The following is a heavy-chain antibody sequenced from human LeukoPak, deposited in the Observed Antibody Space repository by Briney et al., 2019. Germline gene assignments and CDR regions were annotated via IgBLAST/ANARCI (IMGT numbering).Heavy chain of an antibody. CDR2: FYHSGSS. CDR1: GVSISTYY. V-gene: IGHV4-59*01. J-gene: IGHJ4*02. CDR3: AKGGGEHRYDPYFDY. D-gene: IGHD1-14*01. Sequence: PSETLSLTCTVSGVSISTYYWGGIRQPPGKGLEWIGSFYHSGSSDYNPSLKSRVTMSVDTSKNHFSLKLNSMTAADTAIYYCAKGGGEHRYDPYFDYWGQGALVTVSS.